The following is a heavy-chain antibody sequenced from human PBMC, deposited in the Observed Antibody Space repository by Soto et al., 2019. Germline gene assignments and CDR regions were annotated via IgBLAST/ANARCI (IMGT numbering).Heavy chain of an antibody. V-gene: IGHV1-69*06. J-gene: IGHJ6*02. Sequence: SVKVSCKASGGTFSSYAISWVRQAPGQGLEWMGGIIPIFGTANYAQKFQGRVTITADKSTSTAYMELSSLRSEDTAVYYCARDEDIVVVPAARDVYYYYGMDVWGQGTTVTAP. D-gene: IGHD2-2*01. CDR3: ARDEDIVVVPAARDVYYYYGMDV. CDR1: GGTFSSYA. CDR2: IIPIFGTA.